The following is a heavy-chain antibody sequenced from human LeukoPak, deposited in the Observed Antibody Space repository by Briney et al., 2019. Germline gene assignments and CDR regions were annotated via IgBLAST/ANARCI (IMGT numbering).Heavy chain of an antibody. V-gene: IGHV4-4*07. D-gene: IGHD3-10*01. CDR3: ARVLMNWFDP. Sequence: KPSEALSLTRSVFCGSISSYYWSLIPQPAGKGLEWIGRINNSGSSNYKPSLRSRGTLSVDTPRNQLSLKLGSVTAALPAVYYCARVLMNWFDPWGEGTLVT. CDR1: CGSISSYY. CDR2: INNSGSS. J-gene: IGHJ5*02.